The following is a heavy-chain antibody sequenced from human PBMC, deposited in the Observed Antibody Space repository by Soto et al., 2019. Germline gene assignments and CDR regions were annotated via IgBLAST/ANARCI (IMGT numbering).Heavy chain of an antibody. CDR3: ANGLDNYLYYALDV. CDR2: FIPIVGMA. D-gene: IGHD3-16*01. J-gene: IGHJ6*02. CDR1: GGTLTSFA. V-gene: IGHV1-69*04. Sequence: QVQLVQSGSEVKKPGSSVKVSCKASGGTLTSFAISWVRQAPGQGLEWVGTFIPIVGMAKYGQCFQGRVTISADLSTNTPFMASRSLTYDHMATYYCANGLDNYLYYALDVWGQGTTVTVSS.